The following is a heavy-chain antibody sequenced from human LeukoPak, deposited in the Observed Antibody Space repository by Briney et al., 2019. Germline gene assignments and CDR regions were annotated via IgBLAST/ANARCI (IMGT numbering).Heavy chain of an antibody. CDR3: ARGVWFGELFH. CDR1: GGSISSGGYS. J-gene: IGHJ4*02. D-gene: IGHD3-10*01. V-gene: IGHV4-30-2*01. Sequence: SQTLSLTCAVSGGSISSGGYSWSWIRQPPGKGLEWIGYIYHSGSTYYNPSLKSRVTISVDRSKNQFSLKLSSVTAADTAVYYCARGVWFGELFHWGQGTLVTVSS. CDR2: IYHSGST.